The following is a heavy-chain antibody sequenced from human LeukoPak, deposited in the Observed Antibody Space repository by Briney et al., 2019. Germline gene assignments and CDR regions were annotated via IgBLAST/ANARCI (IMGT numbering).Heavy chain of an antibody. V-gene: IGHV3-23*01. Sequence: GGSLRLSCAASGFNFADHAMRWVRQAPGKGLEWVSAISGISGSTTIYADSVKGRFAVSRDNSRNTLFLQMNSLRAEDTAVYYCARDHYGSGDARRSDYWGQGTLVTVSS. D-gene: IGHD3-10*01. J-gene: IGHJ4*02. CDR2: ISGISGSTT. CDR3: ARDHYGSGDARRSDY. CDR1: GFNFADHA.